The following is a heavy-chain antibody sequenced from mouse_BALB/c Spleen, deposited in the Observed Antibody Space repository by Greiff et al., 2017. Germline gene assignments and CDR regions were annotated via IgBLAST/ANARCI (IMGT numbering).Heavy chain of an antibody. J-gene: IGHJ2*01. Sequence: EVQLVESGPELVKPGASVKISCKTSGYTFTEYTMHWVKQSHGKSLEWIGGINPKHGDTSYNQKFKGKATLTVDKSSSTAYMELRSLTSEDSSVYYCSRKGNTARNSCFDYWGQGTTLTVSS. CDR1: GYTFTEYT. V-gene: IGHV1-18*01. CDR2: INPKHGDT. D-gene: IGHD1-2*01. CDR3: SRKGNTARNSCFDY.